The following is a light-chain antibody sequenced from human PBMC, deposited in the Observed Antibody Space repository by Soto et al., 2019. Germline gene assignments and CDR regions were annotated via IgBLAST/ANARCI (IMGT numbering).Light chain of an antibody. V-gene: IGLV2-8*01. J-gene: IGLJ2*01. Sequence: QSALTQPPSASGSPGQSVTISCTGTSIDVGGYNYVSWYQQHPGKVPKLMIYEVTKRPSGVPDRFSGSKSGNTASLTVSGLQTEDEADYYCSSYAGSNNFVVFGGGTQLTVL. CDR1: SIDVGGYNY. CDR2: EVT. CDR3: SSYAGSNNFVV.